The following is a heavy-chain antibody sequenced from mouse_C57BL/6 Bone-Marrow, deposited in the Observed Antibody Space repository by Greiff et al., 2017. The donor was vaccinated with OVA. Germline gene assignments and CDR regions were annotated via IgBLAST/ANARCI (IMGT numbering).Heavy chain of an antibody. Sequence: EVQLQQSGPELVKPGASVKIPCKASGYTFTDYNMDWVKQSHGKSLEWIGDINPNNGGTIYNQKFKGKATLTVDKSSSTAYMELRSLTSEDTAVYYCARRKITTVGQGMDYWGQGTSVTVSS. CDR1: GYTFTDYN. V-gene: IGHV1-18*01. CDR2: INPNNGGT. J-gene: IGHJ4*01. CDR3: ARRKITTVGQGMDY. D-gene: IGHD1-1*01.